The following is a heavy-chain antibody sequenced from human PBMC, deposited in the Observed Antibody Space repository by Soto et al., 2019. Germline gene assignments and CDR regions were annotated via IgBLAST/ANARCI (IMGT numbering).Heavy chain of an antibody. J-gene: IGHJ6*03. CDR1: GYTFTSYG. D-gene: IGHD3-3*01. Sequence: ALMMVSCKASGYTFTSYGIILVRQAPGQGLERMGWISTYNGNTSYAQKLQGRVTMTTYTSTSTAYMELSSLRSEDSSGYYCARCTILGTYYYMDVWGKGTTVTVSS. V-gene: IGHV1-18*01. CDR3: ARCTILGTYYYMDV. CDR2: ISTYNGNT.